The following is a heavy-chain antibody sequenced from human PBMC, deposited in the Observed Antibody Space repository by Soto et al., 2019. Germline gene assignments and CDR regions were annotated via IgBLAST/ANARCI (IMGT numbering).Heavy chain of an antibody. D-gene: IGHD3-3*01. V-gene: IGHV3-73*01. CDR1: GFTFSSHT. CDR3: SRQASDFWSGKPQYYMDV. CDR2: IRSKGNNYAT. J-gene: IGHJ6*03. Sequence: PGGSLRLSCAASGFTFSSHTMHWVRQASGKGLEWVGRIRSKGNNYATAYGASLKGRFTISRDDSKNTAYLQMNSLNTEDTAVYYCSRQASDFWSGKPQYYMDVWGKGTTVTVSS.